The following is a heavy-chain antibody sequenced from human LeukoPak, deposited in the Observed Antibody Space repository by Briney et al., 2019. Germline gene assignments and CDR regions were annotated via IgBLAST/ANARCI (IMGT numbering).Heavy chain of an antibody. CDR2: TYSGGST. CDR3: ARAGGAYYYDSSGDDAFDI. Sequence: GGSLRFSCAASGFTVSSNYMSWVRQAPGKGLEWVSVTYSGGSTYYADSVKGRFTISRDNSKNTLYLQMNSLRAEDTAVYYCARAGGAYYYDSSGDDAFDIWGQGTMVTVSS. CDR1: GFTVSSNY. V-gene: IGHV3-53*01. D-gene: IGHD3-22*01. J-gene: IGHJ3*02.